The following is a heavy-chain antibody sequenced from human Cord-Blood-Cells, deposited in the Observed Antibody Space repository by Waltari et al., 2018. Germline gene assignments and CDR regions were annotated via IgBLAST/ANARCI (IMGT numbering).Heavy chain of an antibody. CDR2: SNHSGST. Sequence: QVQLQQWGAGLLKPSETLSLTCAVYGGSFSGYYWSWIQQHPGRGLEWIGESNHSGSTNYNPSLKSRVTISVDTSKNQFSLKLSSVTAADTAVYYCAAGYYFDYWGQGTLVTVSS. CDR1: GGSFSGYY. V-gene: IGHV4-34*01. D-gene: IGHD3-9*01. J-gene: IGHJ4*02. CDR3: AAGYYFDY.